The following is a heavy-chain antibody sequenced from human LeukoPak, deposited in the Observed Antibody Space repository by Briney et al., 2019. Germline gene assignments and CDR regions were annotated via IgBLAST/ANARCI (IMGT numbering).Heavy chain of an antibody. CDR2: IKQGGGER. V-gene: IGHV3-7*03. Sequence: GGSLRLSCAASGFTFNRHWMNWVRHAPGKGLEWVANIKQGGGERNYVDSVKGRFTIPRDDAKNSLYLQLNSLRVEDTAIYYCARGPDYGARTDYLDYWGQGALVTVSS. D-gene: IGHD4-17*01. CDR1: GFTFNRHW. J-gene: IGHJ4*02. CDR3: ARGPDYGARTDYLDY.